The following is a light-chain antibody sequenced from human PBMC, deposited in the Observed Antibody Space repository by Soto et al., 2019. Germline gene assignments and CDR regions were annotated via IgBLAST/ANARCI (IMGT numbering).Light chain of an antibody. J-gene: IGKJ3*01. CDR2: AAS. Sequence: DIQMTQSPSSLSASVGDRVTITCRASQNIRNYLNWYQQRPGKTPNLLVYAASNLRGGVPSRFSGGGSGTDFTLTISSLQPEDFPTYYCQQSYRTPLTFGPGTKVDIK. V-gene: IGKV1-39*01. CDR3: QQSYRTPLT. CDR1: QNIRNY.